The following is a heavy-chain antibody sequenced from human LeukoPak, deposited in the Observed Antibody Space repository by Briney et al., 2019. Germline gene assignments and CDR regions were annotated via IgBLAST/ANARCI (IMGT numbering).Heavy chain of an antibody. CDR3: ARDSPEGGYSSYFDY. D-gene: IGHD5-18*01. Sequence: SETLSLTCTVSGGSISSYYCSWIRQPPGKGLEWIGYIYYSGSTNYNPSLKSRVTISVDTSKNQFSLKLSSVTAADTAVYYCARDSPEGGYSSYFDYWGQGTLVTVSS. CDR2: IYYSGST. V-gene: IGHV4-59*01. CDR1: GGSISSYY. J-gene: IGHJ4*02.